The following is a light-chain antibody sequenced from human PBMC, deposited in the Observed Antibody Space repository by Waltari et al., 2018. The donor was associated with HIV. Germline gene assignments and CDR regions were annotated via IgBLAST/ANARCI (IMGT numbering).Light chain of an antibody. Sequence: QSALTQPASVSGSPGQSLTLSCLGTSSDGGGYNYVSWYQQQPGKDPKLMVYEVSKRPSGVCNRFSGSKTGNTASLTISGVQGEDEADYYCSSYTSSSTVVFGGGTKLTVL. J-gene: IGLJ2*01. CDR2: EVS. V-gene: IGLV2-14*01. CDR3: SSYTSSSTVV. CDR1: SSDGGGYNY.